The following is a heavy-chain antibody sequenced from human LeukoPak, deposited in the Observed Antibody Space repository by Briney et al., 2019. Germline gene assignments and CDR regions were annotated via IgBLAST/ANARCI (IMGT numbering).Heavy chain of an antibody. D-gene: IGHD3-9*01. CDR2: ISAYNGHT. CDR1: GGTFSSYG. CDR3: AKDWHILTGRNCFDP. Sequence: GASVKVSCKASGGTFSSYGMSWVRQAPGQGLEWMGWISAYNGHTNYAQKLQGRVTMSTDTSTSTAYMELKSLRFDDTAIYYCAKDWHILTGRNCFDPWGQGTLVTVSS. J-gene: IGHJ5*02. V-gene: IGHV1-18*01.